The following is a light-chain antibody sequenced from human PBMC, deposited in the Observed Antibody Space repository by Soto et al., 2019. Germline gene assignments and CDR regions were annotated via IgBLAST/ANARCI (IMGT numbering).Light chain of an antibody. CDR1: SPNIGAGYD. Sequence: QSVLTQPPSVSGAPGQRVTISCTGTSPNIGAGYDVHWYQQLPGTAPKPLIYGTTNRPSGVPDRFSGSKSGTSASLAITGLQAEDEADYYCQYYDSSLSGSVFGGGTKLTVL. V-gene: IGLV1-40*01. CDR3: QYYDSSLSGSV. CDR2: GTT. J-gene: IGLJ2*01.